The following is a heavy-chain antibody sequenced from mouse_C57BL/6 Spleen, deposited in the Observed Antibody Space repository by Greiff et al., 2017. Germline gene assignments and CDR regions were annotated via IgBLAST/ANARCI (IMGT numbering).Heavy chain of an antibody. V-gene: IGHV5-4*01. CDR3: ARDSDGYYYFDY. J-gene: IGHJ2*01. Sequence: DVMLVESGGGLVKPGGSLKLSCAASGFTFSSYAMSWVRQTPEKRLEWVATISDGGSYTYYPDNVKGRFTISRDNAKNNLYLQMSQLKSEDTAMYYCARDSDGYYYFDYWGQGTTLTVSS. D-gene: IGHD2-3*01. CDR2: ISDGGSYT. CDR1: GFTFSSYA.